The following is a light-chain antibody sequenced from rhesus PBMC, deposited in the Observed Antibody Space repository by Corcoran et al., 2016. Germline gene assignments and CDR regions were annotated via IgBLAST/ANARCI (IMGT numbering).Light chain of an antibody. V-gene: IGKV2-64*01. CDR3: GQGTRWPT. CDR1: QSLVHSDGNTY. Sequence: DVLMTQSPLSLPITPGLPASISCSSSQSLVHSDGNTYLSWYQPKPGQPPRLPIYKVSNRDSGVPDRFSGSGAGTEFTRKISRVEAGYIGVYYCGQGTRWPTFGQGTKVDI. CDR2: KVS. J-gene: IGKJ1*01.